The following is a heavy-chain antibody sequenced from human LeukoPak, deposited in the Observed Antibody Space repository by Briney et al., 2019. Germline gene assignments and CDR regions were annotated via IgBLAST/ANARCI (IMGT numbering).Heavy chain of an antibody. J-gene: IGHJ5*02. CDR1: GYTFTSYG. V-gene: IGHV1-18*01. D-gene: IGHD5-18*01. Sequence: ASVKVSCKASGYTFTSYGISWVRQAPGQGLEWMGWISAYNGNTNYAQKLQGRATMTTDTSTSTAYMELKSLGSDDTAVYCCARDVLRGYSYGTPNWFDPWGQGTLVTVSS. CDR3: ARDVLRGYSYGTPNWFDP. CDR2: ISAYNGNT.